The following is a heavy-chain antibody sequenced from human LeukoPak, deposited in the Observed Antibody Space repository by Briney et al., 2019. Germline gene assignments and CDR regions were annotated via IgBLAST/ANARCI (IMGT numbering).Heavy chain of an antibody. CDR1: GFTFSSYS. V-gene: IGHV3-21*01. CDR3: ARGRGCSSTSCYVYGMDV. Sequence: GGSLRLSCAASGFTFSSYSMNWVRQAPGKGLEWVSSISSSSSYIYYADSVKGRFTISRDNAKNSLYLQMNSLRAEDTAVYYCARGRGCSSTSCYVYGMDVWGQGTTVTASS. CDR2: ISSSSSYI. D-gene: IGHD2-2*01. J-gene: IGHJ6*02.